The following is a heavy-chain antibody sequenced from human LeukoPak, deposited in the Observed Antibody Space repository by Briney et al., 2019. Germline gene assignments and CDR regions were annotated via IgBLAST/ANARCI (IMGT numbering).Heavy chain of an antibody. V-gene: IGHV4-38-2*02. Sequence: SETLSLTCTVSGYSISSGYYWGWIRQPPGKGLEWIGSIYHSGSTYYNPSLKSRVTISVDTSKNQFSLKLSSVTAADTAVYYCAREVKWELLDWFDPWGQGTLVTVSS. J-gene: IGHJ5*02. CDR3: AREVKWELLDWFDP. CDR1: GYSISSGYY. CDR2: IYHSGST. D-gene: IGHD1-26*01.